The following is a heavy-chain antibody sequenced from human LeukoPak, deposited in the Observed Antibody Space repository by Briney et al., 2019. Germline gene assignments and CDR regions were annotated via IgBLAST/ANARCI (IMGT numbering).Heavy chain of an antibody. J-gene: IGHJ4*02. Sequence: SETLSLTCTVSGGSISSYYWSWIRQPPGKGLEWIGYIYYSGNTNYNPSLKSRVTISVDTSKNQFSLKLNSVTAADTAVYYCARYCSGGSCYSYLDYWGQGTLVTVSS. CDR1: GGSISSYY. V-gene: IGHV4-59*01. D-gene: IGHD2-15*01. CDR2: IYYSGNT. CDR3: ARYCSGGSCYSYLDY.